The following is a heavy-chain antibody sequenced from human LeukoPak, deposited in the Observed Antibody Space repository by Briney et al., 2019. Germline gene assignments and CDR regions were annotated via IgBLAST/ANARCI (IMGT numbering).Heavy chain of an antibody. V-gene: IGHV3-23*01. Sequence: PGGSLRLSCAASGFTFSSYAMSWVRQAPGKGLEWVSAISGSGGSTYCADSVKGRFTISRDNSKNTLYLQMHSLIAADTAVYYCGSGPVGTTVPWGQGTLVTVSS. J-gene: IGHJ5*02. CDR1: GFTFSSYA. CDR3: GSGPVGTTVP. CDR2: ISGSGGST. D-gene: IGHD1-1*01.